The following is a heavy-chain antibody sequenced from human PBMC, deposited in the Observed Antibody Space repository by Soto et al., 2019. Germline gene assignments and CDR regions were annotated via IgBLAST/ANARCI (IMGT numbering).Heavy chain of an antibody. V-gene: IGHV4-4*02. J-gene: IGHJ4*02. Sequence: LSLTCAVSGGSIISGNWWSWVRQPPGKGLECIGEIYHSGSTNYNPSLKSRVTISVDKSKNQFSLKLSSVTAADTAVYYCARDLRSHLADEYGDYLGSYFDYWGQGT. D-gene: IGHD4-17*01. CDR3: ARDLRSHLADEYGDYLGSYFDY. CDR1: GGSIISGNW. CDR2: IYHSGST.